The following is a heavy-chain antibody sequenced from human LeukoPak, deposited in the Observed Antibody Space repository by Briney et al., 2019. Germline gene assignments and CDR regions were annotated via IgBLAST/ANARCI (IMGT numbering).Heavy chain of an antibody. D-gene: IGHD1-7*01. CDR3: ARGAITGTISYFDY. CDR1: GGSISGYY. V-gene: IGHV4-59*12. J-gene: IGHJ4*02. CDR2: VHYSGST. Sequence: SETLSLTCTVSGGSISGYYWSWIRQPPGKGLEWIGYVHYSGSTKYNPSLKSRVTISVDTSKNQFSLKLSSVTAADTAVYYCARGAITGTISYFDYWGQGTLVTVSS.